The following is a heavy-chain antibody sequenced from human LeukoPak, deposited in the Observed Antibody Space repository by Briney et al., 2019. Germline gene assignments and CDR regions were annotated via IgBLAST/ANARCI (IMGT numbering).Heavy chain of an antibody. J-gene: IGHJ4*02. D-gene: IGHD2-2*01. CDR1: GYTFTGYN. Sequence: GASVKVSCKASGYTFTGYNMHWVRQAPGHGLEWMGWINPNSGGTKYGQKFQGRVTMTRDTSISTAYMELSSLRSEDTAVYYSARDVGEYCSSTNCYASHYWGQGTLVTVSS. CDR2: INPNSGGT. CDR3: ARDVGEYCSSTNCYASHY. V-gene: IGHV1-2*02.